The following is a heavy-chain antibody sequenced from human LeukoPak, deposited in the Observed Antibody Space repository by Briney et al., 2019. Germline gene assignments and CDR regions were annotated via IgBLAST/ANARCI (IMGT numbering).Heavy chain of an antibody. J-gene: IGHJ4*02. CDR2: IYTSGST. CDR3: ARAAAPHGIFDY. V-gene: IGHV4-61*02. CDR1: GGSISSGSYY. D-gene: IGHD2-21*01. Sequence: SETLSLTCTVSGGSISSGSYYWSWSRQPAGKGLEWIGRIYTSGSTNYNPSLKSRVTISVDTSKNQFSLKLSSVTAADTAVYYCARAAAPHGIFDYWGQGTLVTVSS.